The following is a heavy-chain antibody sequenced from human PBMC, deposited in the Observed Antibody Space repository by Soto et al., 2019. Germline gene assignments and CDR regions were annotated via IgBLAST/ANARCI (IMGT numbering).Heavy chain of an antibody. J-gene: IGHJ5*02. Sequence: QVQLVQSGAEVKKPGSSVKVSCKASGGTFSSYTISWVRQAPGQGLEWMGRIIPILGIANYAQKFQGRVTFTSDQXTSTAYMELSSLRSEDTAVYYCARDCSSTSCYAYPWGQGTLVTVSS. CDR2: IIPILGIA. CDR1: GGTFSSYT. CDR3: ARDCSSTSCYAYP. V-gene: IGHV1-69*08. D-gene: IGHD2-2*01.